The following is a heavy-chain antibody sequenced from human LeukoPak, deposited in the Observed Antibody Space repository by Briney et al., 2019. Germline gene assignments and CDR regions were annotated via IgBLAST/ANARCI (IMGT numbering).Heavy chain of an antibody. CDR1: GYSISSGYY. D-gene: IGHD2-21*02. V-gene: IGHV4-38-2*02. CDR3: ARQPGGVTNYFDY. Sequence: SETLSLTCTVSGYSISSGYYWGWIRQPPGKGLEWIGSIYHSGSTYYNPSLKSRVTISVDTSKNQFSLKLSSVTAADTAVYYCARQPGGVTNYFDYWGQGTLVTVSS. J-gene: IGHJ4*02. CDR2: IYHSGST.